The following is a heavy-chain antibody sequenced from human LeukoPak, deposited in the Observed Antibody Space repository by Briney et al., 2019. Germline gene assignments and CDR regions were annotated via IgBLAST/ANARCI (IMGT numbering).Heavy chain of an antibody. CDR3: ARGHIVVVPAAPDYYYYGMDV. Sequence: SETLSLTCTVSGGSISSYYWSWIRQPPGKGLEWIGYIYYSGSTNYNPSLKSRVTISVDTSKNQFSLKLSSVTAADTAVYYCARGHIVVVPAAPDYYYYGMDVWGQGTTVTVSS. CDR1: GGSISSYY. V-gene: IGHV4-59*01. CDR2: IYYSGST. D-gene: IGHD2-2*01. J-gene: IGHJ6*02.